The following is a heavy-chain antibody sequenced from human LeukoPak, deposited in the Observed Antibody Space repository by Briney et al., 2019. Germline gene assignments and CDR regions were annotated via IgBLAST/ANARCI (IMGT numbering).Heavy chain of an antibody. CDR2: IKQDGSEK. Sequence: GGSLRLSCAASGFTFSSDWMSWVRQAPGKGLEWVANIKQDGSEKYYVDSVKGRFTISRDNAKNSLYLQMNSLRAEDTAVYYCAKVPDYYGSGRYHWGQGTLVTVSS. CDR3: AKVPDYYGSGRYH. D-gene: IGHD3-10*01. J-gene: IGHJ4*02. V-gene: IGHV3-7*01. CDR1: GFTFSSDW.